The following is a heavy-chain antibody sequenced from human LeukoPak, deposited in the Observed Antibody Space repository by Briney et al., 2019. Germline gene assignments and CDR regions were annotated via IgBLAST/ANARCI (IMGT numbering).Heavy chain of an antibody. Sequence: PGGSLRLSCAASGFTVSSNCMSWVRQAPGKGLEWVSAISGSGGSTYYADSVKGRFTISRDNSKNTLYLQMNSLRAEDTAVYYCAKVDYYDSSGYSDYWGQGTLVTVSS. CDR3: AKVDYYDSSGYSDY. J-gene: IGHJ4*02. CDR1: GFTVSSNC. CDR2: ISGSGGST. V-gene: IGHV3-23*01. D-gene: IGHD3-22*01.